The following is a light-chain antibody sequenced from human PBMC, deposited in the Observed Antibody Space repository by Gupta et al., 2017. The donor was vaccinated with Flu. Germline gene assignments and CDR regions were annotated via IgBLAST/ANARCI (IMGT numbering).Light chain of an antibody. Sequence: EIVLTQSPGTLSLSPGERATLSCRASQTVSSTYLAWYQQKPGQAPRLLIYGASNRATDIPDRFAGSGSGTDFTLTISILEPEDFAIYYWHHYLNSTGFGPGTKVELK. CDR2: GAS. V-gene: IGKV3-20*01. CDR1: QTVSSTY. CDR3: HHYLNSTG. J-gene: IGKJ1*01.